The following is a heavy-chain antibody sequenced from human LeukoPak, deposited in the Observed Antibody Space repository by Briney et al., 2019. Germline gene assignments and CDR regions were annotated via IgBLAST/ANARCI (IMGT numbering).Heavy chain of an antibody. D-gene: IGHD3-3*01. Sequence: ASVKVSCKASGYTFTGYYMHWVRQAPGQGLEWMGWINPNSGGTNYAQKFQGRVTMTRDTSISTAYMELSSLRSDDTAVYYCARVYDFYYYMDVWGKGTTVTVSS. CDR3: ARVYDFYYYMDV. CDR2: INPNSGGT. J-gene: IGHJ6*03. V-gene: IGHV1-2*02. CDR1: GYTFTGYY.